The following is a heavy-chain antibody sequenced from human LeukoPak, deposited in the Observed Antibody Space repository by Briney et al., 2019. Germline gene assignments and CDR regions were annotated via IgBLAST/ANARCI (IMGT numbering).Heavy chain of an antibody. J-gene: IGHJ4*02. CDR1: GFTFSNYN. V-gene: IGHV3-48*01. CDR3: ASGQYNVLRYFDWLPTFFDY. Sequence: GGSLRLSCAASGFTFSNYNMNWVRQAPGKGLEWVSYITLSSSTIYYADSVKGRFTISRDNAKNSLSLQMNSLRAEDTAVYYCASGQYNVLRYFDWLPTFFDYWGQGTLVTVSS. CDR2: ITLSSSTI. D-gene: IGHD3-9*01.